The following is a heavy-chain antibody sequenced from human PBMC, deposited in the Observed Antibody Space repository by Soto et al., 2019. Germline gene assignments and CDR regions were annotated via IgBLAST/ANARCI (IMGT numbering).Heavy chain of an antibody. J-gene: IGHJ5*02. Sequence: QVQLVESGGGLVKPGGTLRLSCTGSAFTFSDYYMTWIRQAPGKGLEWVSYISYGSSYTKYADSVKGRFTISRDNAKNSLFLQMNNLRTEDTAIYYCARDPNDSSSWWLDPWGRGALVTVSS. CDR1: AFTFSDYY. V-gene: IGHV3-11*06. D-gene: IGHD3-22*01. CDR2: ISYGSSYT. CDR3: ARDPNDSSSWWLDP.